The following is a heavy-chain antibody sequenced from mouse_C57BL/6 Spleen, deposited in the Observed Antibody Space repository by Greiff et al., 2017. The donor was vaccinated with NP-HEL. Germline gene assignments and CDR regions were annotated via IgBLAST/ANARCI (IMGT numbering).Heavy chain of an antibody. D-gene: IGHD6-5*01. CDR3: ARHIPPYGYFDV. Sequence: EVKLQESGGDLVKPGGSLKLSCAASGFTFSSYGMSWVRQTPDKRLEWVATISSGGSYTYYPDSVKGRFTISRDNAKNTLYLQMSSLKSEDTAMYYCARHIPPYGYFDVWGTGTTVTVSS. CDR2: ISSGGSYT. J-gene: IGHJ1*03. V-gene: IGHV5-6*01. CDR1: GFTFSSYG.